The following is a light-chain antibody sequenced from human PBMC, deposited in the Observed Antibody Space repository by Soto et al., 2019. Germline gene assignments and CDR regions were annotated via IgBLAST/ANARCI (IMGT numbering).Light chain of an antibody. CDR3: QQRSNWPPT. Sequence: EIVMTQSPATLSVSPGERATLSCRASQSVSSDLAWYHQKPGQAPRLLIYDASNRATGIPARFSGSGSGTDFTLTISSLEPEDFAVYYCQQRSNWPPTFGQGTRLEI. J-gene: IGKJ5*01. CDR2: DAS. V-gene: IGKV3-11*01. CDR1: QSVSSD.